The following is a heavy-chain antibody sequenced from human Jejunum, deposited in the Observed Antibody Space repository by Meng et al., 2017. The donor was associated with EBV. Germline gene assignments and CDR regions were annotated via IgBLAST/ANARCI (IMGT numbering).Heavy chain of an antibody. V-gene: IGHV4-4*02. CDR1: CGSISDNDW. D-gene: IGHD3-22*01. CDR2: IYHGGGT. J-gene: IGHJ4*02. Sequence: VRLQRSAPGVGSPCGTFALRSVVTCGSISDNDWWSWVRQPPGKGLEWLGEIYHGGGTNYNPSLESRVTISVDKSKNQFSLKLNSVTVADTAVYYCAGNGYYALEYWGPGILVTVSS. CDR3: AGNGYYALEY.